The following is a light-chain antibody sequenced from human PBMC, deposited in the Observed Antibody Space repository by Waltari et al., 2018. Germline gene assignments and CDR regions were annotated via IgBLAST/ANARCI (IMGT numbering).Light chain of an antibody. Sequence: QSALTQPASVSGSPGQSIAISCTGTSRDIGAYNHVYWYQQHPAKAPKLIIYEVSNRPSGVSTRFSGSKSGNTASLTISGLQAEDEADYYCNSFTTSATHVFGTGTKVSVL. CDR2: EVS. J-gene: IGLJ1*01. CDR3: NSFTTSATHV. V-gene: IGLV2-14*01. CDR1: SRDIGAYNH.